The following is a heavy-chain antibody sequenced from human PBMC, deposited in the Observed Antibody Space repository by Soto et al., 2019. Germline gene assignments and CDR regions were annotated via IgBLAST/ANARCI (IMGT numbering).Heavy chain of an antibody. Sequence: EVQLLESGGGSVQPGGSLRLSCAASGFTFSSYAMSWLRQAPGKGLEWVSAISGSGGSTYYADSVKGRFTISRDNSKNTLYLQMNGLRAEDTAVYYCASLYYGEYRFDYWGQGTLVTVSS. CDR2: ISGSGGST. CDR3: ASLYYGEYRFDY. CDR1: GFTFSSYA. J-gene: IGHJ4*02. D-gene: IGHD4-17*01. V-gene: IGHV3-23*01.